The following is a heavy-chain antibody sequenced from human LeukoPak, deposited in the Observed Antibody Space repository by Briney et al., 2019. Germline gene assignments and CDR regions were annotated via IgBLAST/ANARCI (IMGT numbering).Heavy chain of an antibody. CDR2: VYYSGST. V-gene: IGHV4-31*03. J-gene: IGHJ4*02. Sequence: SQTLSLTCTVSGGSISSGGYYWSWIRQHPGKGLEWIGHVYYSGSTYYNPSLKSRVTISVDTSKNQFSLKLSSVTAADTAVYYCASPYGSGSYYNVYWGQGTLVTVSS. CDR3: ASPYGSGSYYNVY. D-gene: IGHD3-10*01. CDR1: GGSISSGGYY.